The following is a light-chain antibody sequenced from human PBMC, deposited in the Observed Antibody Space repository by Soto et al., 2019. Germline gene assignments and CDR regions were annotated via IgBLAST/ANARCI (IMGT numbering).Light chain of an antibody. CDR3: QQYSTYPLT. Sequence: DIQMTQSPSTLSASIGDRVTITCRASQSITTFLAWYQQKPGKAPQILIYDASKLEPGVPSSLSGGGSGTEFTLTLSSLQPDDFATYDCQQYSTYPLTFGGGTRVEIK. V-gene: IGKV1-5*01. CDR2: DAS. J-gene: IGKJ4*01. CDR1: QSITTF.